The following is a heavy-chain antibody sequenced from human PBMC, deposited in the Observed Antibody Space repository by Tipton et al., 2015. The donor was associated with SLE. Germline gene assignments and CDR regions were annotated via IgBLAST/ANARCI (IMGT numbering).Heavy chain of an antibody. CDR1: GGSISSGNYF. D-gene: IGHD3-22*01. CDR2: ISHSGSA. V-gene: IGHV4-61*01. J-gene: IGHJ4*02. Sequence: TLSLTCTVSGGSISSGNYFWTWIRQPPGNGLEWIGCISHSGSAIYNPSLKSRVTISIDTSKNQVSLKVSSVTAADTAIYYCAREMGFDSSGNYNPFDYWGQGTLVTVSS. CDR3: AREMGFDSSGNYNPFDY.